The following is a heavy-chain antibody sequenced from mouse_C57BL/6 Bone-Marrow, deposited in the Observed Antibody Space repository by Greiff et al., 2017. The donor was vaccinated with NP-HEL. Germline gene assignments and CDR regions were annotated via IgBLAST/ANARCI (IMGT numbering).Heavy chain of an antibody. Sequence: VQLKQSGAELVRPGASVKLSCTASGFNIKDYYMHWVKQRPEQGLEWIGRIDPEDGDTEYAPKFQGKATMTADTSSHTAYLQLSSLTSEDTAVYYCTTFYGPPYYFDYWGQGTTLTVSS. CDR1: GFNIKDYY. V-gene: IGHV14-1*01. J-gene: IGHJ2*01. CDR2: IDPEDGDT. D-gene: IGHD1-1*02. CDR3: TTFYGPPYYFDY.